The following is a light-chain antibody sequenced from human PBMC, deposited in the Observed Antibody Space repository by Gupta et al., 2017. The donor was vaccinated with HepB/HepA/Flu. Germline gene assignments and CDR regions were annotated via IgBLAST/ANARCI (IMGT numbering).Light chain of an antibody. V-gene: IGKV1-5*03. J-gene: IGKJ4*01. Sequence: DIQMIQSPSTLSANVGDTVTLPCRASESSSGWLGTSDVSWLDWYQQKPGKAPKLLIYRASNLESGVTSRFSGSRSETDFILTSSGPQDDDFANYYWQQNKGYTTFGGGTRVEIK. CDR3: QQNKGYTT. CDR1: ESSSGWLGTSDVSW. CDR2: RAS.